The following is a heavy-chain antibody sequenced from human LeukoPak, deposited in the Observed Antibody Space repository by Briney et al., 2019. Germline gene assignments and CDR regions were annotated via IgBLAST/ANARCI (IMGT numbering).Heavy chain of an antibody. V-gene: IGHV4-39*07. CDR3: ARVVDDYVWGSHPELFDY. CDR1: GGSISSRSYS. J-gene: IGHJ4*02. Sequence: RTSETLSLTCTVSGGSISSRSYSWGWVRQPPGKGLEWIGSISYRGNTYCTPSLKSRVTMSIDRSKNQFSLRLSSVTAADTAVFYCARVVDDYVWGSHPELFDYWGQGTLVTVSS. D-gene: IGHD3-16*02. CDR2: ISYRGNT.